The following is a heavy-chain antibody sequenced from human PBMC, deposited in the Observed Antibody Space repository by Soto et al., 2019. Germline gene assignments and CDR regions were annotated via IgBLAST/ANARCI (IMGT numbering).Heavy chain of an antibody. CDR3: SRHLARERYGDYGWFDP. CDR1: GGSLSSYY. J-gene: IGHJ5*02. D-gene: IGHD4-17*01. CDR2: IYYSGST. Sequence: SETLSLTWTFSGGSLSSYYWSWIRQPPGKGLEWIGYIYYSGSTNYNPSLKSRVTISVDTSKNQFSLKLSSVTAADTAVYYCSRHLARERYGDYGWFDPWGQGTLVTVSS. V-gene: IGHV4-59*08.